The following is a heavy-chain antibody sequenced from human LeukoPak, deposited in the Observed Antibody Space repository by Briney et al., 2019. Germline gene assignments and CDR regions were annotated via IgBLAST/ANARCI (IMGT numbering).Heavy chain of an antibody. CDR1: GFTFSDSG. CDR2: ISASGGST. J-gene: IGHJ4*02. Sequence: GGSLRLSCAASGFTFSDSGMSWVRQAPGKGLEWVSSISASGGSTYYVDSVKGRFTISRDNSKNTVYLQMNSLRADDTAVYYCAKVLRSGWSLGSRDYWGQGTLVTVSS. CDR3: AKVLRSGWSLGSRDY. V-gene: IGHV3-23*01. D-gene: IGHD6-19*01.